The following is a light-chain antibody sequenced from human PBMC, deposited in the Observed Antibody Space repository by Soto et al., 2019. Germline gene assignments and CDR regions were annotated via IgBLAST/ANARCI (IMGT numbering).Light chain of an antibody. CDR2: SIN. CDR1: TSNIGSNT. Sequence: QSVLTQPPSASGTPGQRVTISCSGGTSNIGSNTVNWYQQLPGTAPKLLIYSINQRPSGVPDRFSGSKSDTSASLAISGLQSEDEADYYCAAWDDSLIGVVFGGGTKLTVL. CDR3: AAWDDSLIGVV. J-gene: IGLJ2*01. V-gene: IGLV1-44*01.